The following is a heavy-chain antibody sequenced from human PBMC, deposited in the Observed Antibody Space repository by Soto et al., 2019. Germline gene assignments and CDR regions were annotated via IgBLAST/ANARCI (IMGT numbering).Heavy chain of an antibody. Sequence: NPSETLSLTCTVSGGSVSSGSYYWSWIRQPPGKGLEWIGYIYYSGSTNYNPSLKSRVTISVDTSKNQFSLKLSSVTAADTAVYYCARAPGIAVAGNWYWGQGTLVTVSS. J-gene: IGHJ4*02. CDR1: GGSVSSGSYY. CDR3: ARAPGIAVAGNWY. V-gene: IGHV4-61*01. D-gene: IGHD6-19*01. CDR2: IYYSGST.